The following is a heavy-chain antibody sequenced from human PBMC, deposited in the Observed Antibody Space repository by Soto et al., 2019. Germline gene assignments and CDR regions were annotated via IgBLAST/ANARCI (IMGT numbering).Heavy chain of an antibody. J-gene: IGHJ4*02. CDR1: GYTFTSYG. CDR2: ISAYNGNT. Sequence: QVQLVQSGAEVKKPGASVKVSCKASGYTFTSYGISWVRQAPGQGLEWMGWISAYNGNTKYAQKLHGRVTMNTDTSTSTAYMELRSLRSENTAVYYCAREPNYFDYWGQGTLVTVSS. V-gene: IGHV1-18*01. CDR3: AREPNYFDY.